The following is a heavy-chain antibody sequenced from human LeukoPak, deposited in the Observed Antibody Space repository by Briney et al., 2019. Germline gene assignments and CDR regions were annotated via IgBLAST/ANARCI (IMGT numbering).Heavy chain of an antibody. D-gene: IGHD1-14*01. V-gene: IGHV3-53*01. Sequence: PGGSLRLSCAASGFTVNTNYMNWVRQAPGRGLEWVSVIYTGGDTYYIDSVKGRFTISRDNSKNTLYLQMNSLRGEDTAVYYCARDGYNRRAFDIWGQGTMVTVSS. CDR3: ARDGYNRRAFDI. J-gene: IGHJ3*02. CDR1: GFTVNTNY. CDR2: IYTGGDT.